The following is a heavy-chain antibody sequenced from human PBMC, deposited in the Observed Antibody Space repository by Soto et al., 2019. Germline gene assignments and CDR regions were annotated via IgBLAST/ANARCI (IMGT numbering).Heavy chain of an antibody. CDR2: ISAYNGNT. J-gene: IGHJ6*02. D-gene: IGHD2-2*02. CDR1: GYTFTSYG. CDR3: ARDTDCSSTSCYTPSMDV. Sequence: ASVKVSCKASGYTFTSYGISWVRQAPGQGPEWMGWISAYNGNTNYAQKLQGRVTMTTDTSTSTAYMELRSLRSDDTAVYYCARDTDCSSTSCYTPSMDVWGQGTTVTVSS. V-gene: IGHV1-18*04.